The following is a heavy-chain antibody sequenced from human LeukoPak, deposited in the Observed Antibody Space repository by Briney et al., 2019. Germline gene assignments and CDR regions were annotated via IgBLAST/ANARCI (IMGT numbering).Heavy chain of an antibody. J-gene: IGHJ4*02. D-gene: IGHD3-22*01. Sequence: SQTLSLTCAVSGGSISSGGYSWSWIRQPPGKGLEWIGYIYHSGSTYYNPSLKSRVTISVDRSKNQFSLKLSSVTAADTAVYYCARSMIAWGYYFDYWDQGTLVTVSS. CDR1: GGSISSGGYS. V-gene: IGHV4-30-2*01. CDR3: ARSMIAWGYYFDY. CDR2: IYHSGST.